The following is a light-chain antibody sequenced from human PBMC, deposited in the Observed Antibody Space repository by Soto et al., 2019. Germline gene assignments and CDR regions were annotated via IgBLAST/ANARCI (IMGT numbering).Light chain of an antibody. CDR3: QHYYSYSET. V-gene: IGKV1-5*01. Sequence: DIQMTQSPSTLSASVGDRVTITCRASQTISSWLAWYQQKPGKAPKLLIYNASTLKSGVPSRFSGSGSGTELTLTISSLQPDDFATYYCQHYYSYSETFGQGTKVEIK. CDR2: NAS. CDR1: QTISSW. J-gene: IGKJ1*01.